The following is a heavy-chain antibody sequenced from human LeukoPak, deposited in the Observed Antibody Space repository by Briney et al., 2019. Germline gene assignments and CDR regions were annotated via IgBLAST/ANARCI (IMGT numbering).Heavy chain of an antibody. CDR3: ARFGRGVIPYYYYYYMDV. J-gene: IGHJ6*03. CDR2: IKQDGSEK. V-gene: IGHV3-7*01. Sequence: PGGSLRLSCAASGFTFSSYWMSWVRQAPGKGLEWVANIKQDGSEKYYVDSVKGRFTISRDNAKNSLYLQMNSLRAEDTAVYYCARFGRGVIPYYYYYYMDVWGKGTTVTVSS. D-gene: IGHD3-10*01. CDR1: GFTFSSYW.